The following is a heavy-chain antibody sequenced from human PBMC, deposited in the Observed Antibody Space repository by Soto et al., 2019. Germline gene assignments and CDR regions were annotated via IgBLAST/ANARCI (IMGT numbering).Heavy chain of an antibody. J-gene: IGHJ4*02. D-gene: IGHD6-13*01. V-gene: IGHV4-59*01. CDR3: AAGEASSRNLAPYYLDF. CDR1: GGFISNYY. CDR2: IHYSGTT. Sequence: PSETLSLTCTVSGGFISNYYWSWIRQPPGKGLEWIGYIHYSGTTSFFPSYNPSLRSRVTISEDTSKNQFSLKLLSVTTADTAVYFCAAGEASSRNLAPYYLDFWGQGTLVTVSS.